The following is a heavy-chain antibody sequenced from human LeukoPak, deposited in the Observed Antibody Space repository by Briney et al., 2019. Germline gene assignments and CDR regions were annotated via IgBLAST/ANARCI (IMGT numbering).Heavy chain of an antibody. CDR3: ARGYYDSSGSFTGFDP. D-gene: IGHD3-22*01. J-gene: IGHJ5*02. Sequence: ASVKVSCKASGYTFTGYYMHWVRQAPGQGLEWMGWINPNSGGTNYAQKFQGRVTMTRDTSISTAYMELSSLRSEDTAVYYCARGYYDSSGSFTGFDPWGQGTLVTVSS. CDR2: INPNSGGT. V-gene: IGHV1-2*02. CDR1: GYTFTGYY.